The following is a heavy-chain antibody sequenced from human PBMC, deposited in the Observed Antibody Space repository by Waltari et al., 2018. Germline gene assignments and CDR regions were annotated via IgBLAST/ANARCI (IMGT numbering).Heavy chain of an antibody. Sequence: QVQLVESGGGVVQPGRSLRLSCAASGLTFSSYGMHWVRQAPGKGLEWVAVIWYDGSNKYYADSVKGRFTISRDNSKNTLYLQMNSLRAEDTAVYYCACAYYYDSSGPEDLRHWGQGTLVTVSS. CDR2: IWYDGSNK. CDR1: GLTFSSYG. V-gene: IGHV3-33*01. CDR3: ACAYYYDSSGPEDLRH. J-gene: IGHJ4*02. D-gene: IGHD3-22*01.